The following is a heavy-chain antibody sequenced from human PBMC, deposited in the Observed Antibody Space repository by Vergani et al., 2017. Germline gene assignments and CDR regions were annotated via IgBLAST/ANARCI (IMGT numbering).Heavy chain of an antibody. J-gene: IGHJ4*02. Sequence: QVQLQESGPGLVKPSETLSLTCSVSGYPMTSGHFWGWIRQPPGGGLEWIANIYHGGATYYNRSLQSRVTMFLDTSKSQFSLKLSSLTAADTGMYFCATRVRPRGNDYGDYFDNWGQGILVTVTS. D-gene: IGHD4/OR15-4a*01. CDR1: GYPMTSGHF. CDR2: IYHGGAT. CDR3: ATRVRPRGNDYGDYFDN. V-gene: IGHV4-38-2*02.